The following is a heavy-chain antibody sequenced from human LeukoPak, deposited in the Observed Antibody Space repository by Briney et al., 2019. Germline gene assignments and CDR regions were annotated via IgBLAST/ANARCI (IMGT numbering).Heavy chain of an antibody. D-gene: IGHD5-12*01. CDR2: IYPSDSDT. V-gene: IGHV5-51*01. CDR1: GYRFTTNW. J-gene: IGHJ1*01. Sequence: GESLKISCKAFGYRFTTNWIGWVRRMPGKGLEWMGIIYPSDSDTRYSPSFQGQVTISVDKSISTAYLQWSSLKASDTAIYYCARPGYSAYGESWGQGTLVTVSS. CDR3: ARPGYSAYGES.